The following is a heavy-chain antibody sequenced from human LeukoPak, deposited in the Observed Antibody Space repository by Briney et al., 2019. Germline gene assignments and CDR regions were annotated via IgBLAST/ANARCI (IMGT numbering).Heavy chain of an antibody. CDR3: ARAPRDKAAAWYGRL. J-gene: IGHJ4*02. V-gene: IGHV1-2*02. CDR1: GYTFTGYY. Sequence: ASVKVSCKASGYTFTGYYMHWVRQAPGQGLEWMGWINPNSGGTNYAQKFQGRVTMTRDTSISTAYMELSRLRSDDTAVYYCARAPRDKAAAWYGRLWGQGTLVIVSS. D-gene: IGHD6-13*01. CDR2: INPNSGGT.